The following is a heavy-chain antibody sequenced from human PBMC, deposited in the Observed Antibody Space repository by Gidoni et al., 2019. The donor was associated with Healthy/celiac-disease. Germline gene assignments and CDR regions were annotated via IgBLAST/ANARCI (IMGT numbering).Heavy chain of an antibody. D-gene: IGHD6-6*01. CDR1: GGSISSSSYY. V-gene: IGHV4-39*01. Sequence: QLQLQESGPGLVKPSETLSLTCTVSGGSISSSSYYWGWIRQPPGKGLELIGSIYYSGSTYYNPYLKRRVTISVDTSKNQFSLTLSSLTSSDTAVYYCASLLFSSSGDYYYYYGMDVWGQGTTVTFSS. CDR2: IYYSGST. J-gene: IGHJ6*02. CDR3: ASLLFSSSGDYYYYYGMDV.